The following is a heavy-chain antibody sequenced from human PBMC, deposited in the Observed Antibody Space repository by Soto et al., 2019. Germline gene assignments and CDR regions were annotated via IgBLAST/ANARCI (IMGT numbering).Heavy chain of an antibody. CDR2: IIPIFGTA. CDR3: ATGGRGYSSAPQFYFEF. J-gene: IGHJ4*02. V-gene: IGHV1-69*12. CDR1: GGTFSSNA. Sequence: QVQLVQSGAEVKKPGSSVKVTCKASGGTFSSNAISWVRQAPGQGLEWMGGIIPIFGTAHYAQKFQGRVTITADESTSTASMELSSLKSEDTAVYYCATGGRGYSSAPQFYFEFWGQGTLVTVSS. D-gene: IGHD5-18*01.